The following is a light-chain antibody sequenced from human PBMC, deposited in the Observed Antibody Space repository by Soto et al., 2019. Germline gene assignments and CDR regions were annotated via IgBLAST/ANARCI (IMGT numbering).Light chain of an antibody. J-gene: IGKJ1*01. CDR2: KAS. V-gene: IGKV1-5*03. CDR3: QQYNSSPWT. CDR1: QIISSW. Sequence: DIQMTQSPSTLSSSVGYRFAITCRASQIISSWLAWYQQKPGKAPKLLIYKASSLESGVPSRFSGSGSGTEFTLTISSLQPDDFATYYCQQYNSSPWTFGQGTKVDI.